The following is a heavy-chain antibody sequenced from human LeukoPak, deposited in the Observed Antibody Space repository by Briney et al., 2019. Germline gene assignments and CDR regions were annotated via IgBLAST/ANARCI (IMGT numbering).Heavy chain of an antibody. J-gene: IGHJ3*02. CDR2: IFYSGST. D-gene: IGHD3-10*01. CDR3: AKSNGYGLVDI. V-gene: IGHV4-34*12. Sequence: SETLSLTCAVYGGSFSGFYWTWIRQPPGKGLEWIGNIFYSGSTYYSPSLRSRVTISLDTSRNQFSLKLNSVTAADTAVYYCAKSNGYGLVDIWGQGTMVTVSS. CDR1: GGSFSGFY.